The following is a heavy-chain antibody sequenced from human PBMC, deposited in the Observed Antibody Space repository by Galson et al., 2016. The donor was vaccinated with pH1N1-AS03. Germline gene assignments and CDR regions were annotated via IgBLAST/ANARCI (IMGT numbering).Heavy chain of an antibody. CDR2: IIPMLGRG. CDR3: ARERDSSSTSTFAY. D-gene: IGHD6-6*01. J-gene: IGHJ4*02. V-gene: IGHV1-69*04. CDR1: GGTFSTNG. Sequence: SVKVSCKASGGTFSTNGFTWVRQAPGQGLEWMGRIIPMLGRGNYAQKFQGRVTIIADISTSTTYMELSNRTSEDTAIYYCARERDSSSTSTFAYWGQGTQVTVSS.